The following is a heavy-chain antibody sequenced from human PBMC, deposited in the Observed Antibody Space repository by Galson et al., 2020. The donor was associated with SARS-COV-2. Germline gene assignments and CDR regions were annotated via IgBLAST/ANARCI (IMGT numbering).Heavy chain of an antibody. J-gene: IGHJ3*01. CDR2: MNPKSGKT. Sequence: ASVKVSCKASGYTFTNYAINWVRQATGQGLEWMGWMNPKSGKTGYAQKVQGRVTMTSNNAISTVYMELSSLTSEDTAIYYCVTRGGSIAASGSGEDFDVWGQGTRVTVSS. CDR1: GYTFTNYA. V-gene: IGHV1-8*02. D-gene: IGHD3-10*01. CDR3: VTRGGSIAASGSGEDFDV.